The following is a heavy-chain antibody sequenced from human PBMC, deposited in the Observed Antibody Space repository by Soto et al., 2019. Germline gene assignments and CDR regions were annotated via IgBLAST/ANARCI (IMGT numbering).Heavy chain of an antibody. J-gene: IGHJ3*02. D-gene: IGHD3-10*01. V-gene: IGHV1-2*04. Sequence: QVQLVQSGAEVKKPGASVKVSCKASGYTFTGYYMHWVRQAPGQGLEWMGWINHNSGGTNYAQKFQGWVTMTRDTSISTACMELSRLRSDDTAVYYCARGITMVRGVLLDAFDIWGQGTMVTVSS. CDR2: INHNSGGT. CDR1: GYTFTGYY. CDR3: ARGITMVRGVLLDAFDI.